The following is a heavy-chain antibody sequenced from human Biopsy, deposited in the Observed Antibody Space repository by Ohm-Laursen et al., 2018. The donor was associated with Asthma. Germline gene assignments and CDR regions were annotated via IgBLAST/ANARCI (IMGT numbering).Heavy chain of an antibody. CDR2: INAGNGNT. CDR3: AREGGDYLSGYYYYYGMDV. J-gene: IGHJ6*02. Sequence: AASVKVSCKASGYNFISFAIHWVRQAPGQRLEWMGWINAGNGNTKYSQKFQGRVTITRDTSASTAYMDLSSLRSEDTAVYYCAREGGDYLSGYYYYYGMDVWGQGTTVTVSS. CDR1: GYNFISFA. V-gene: IGHV1-3*01. D-gene: IGHD4-17*01.